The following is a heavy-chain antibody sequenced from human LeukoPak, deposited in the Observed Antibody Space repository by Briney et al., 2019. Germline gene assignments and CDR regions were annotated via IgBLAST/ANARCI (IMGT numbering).Heavy chain of an antibody. Sequence: ASVKVSCKASGYTFTGYYMHWVRQAPGQGLEWMGWINPNSGGTNYAQKFQGRATMTRDTSISTAYMELSRLRSDDTAVYYCARPYYYDSRYYPEGEAFDIWGQGTMVTVSS. V-gene: IGHV1-2*02. D-gene: IGHD3-22*01. CDR1: GYTFTGYY. CDR3: ARPYYYDSRYYPEGEAFDI. J-gene: IGHJ3*02. CDR2: INPNSGGT.